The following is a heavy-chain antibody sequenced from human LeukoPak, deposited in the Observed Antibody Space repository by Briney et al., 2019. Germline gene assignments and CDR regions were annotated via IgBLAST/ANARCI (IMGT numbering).Heavy chain of an antibody. J-gene: IGHJ6*02. CDR2: INTNTGNP. D-gene: IGHD3-22*01. CDR1: GYTFTNYD. V-gene: IGHV7-4-1*02. CDR3: ARSYDSSGYYFYYYGMDV. Sequence: ASVKDSCMASGYTFTNYDINWVRQAPGQGLEWMGWINTNTGNPTYAQGFTGRFVFSLDTSVSTAYLQISSLKAEDTAVYYCARSYDSSGYYFYYYGMDVWGQGTTVTVSS.